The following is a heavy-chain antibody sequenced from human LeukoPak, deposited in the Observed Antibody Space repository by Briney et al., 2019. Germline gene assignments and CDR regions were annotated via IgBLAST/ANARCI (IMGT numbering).Heavy chain of an antibody. J-gene: IGHJ4*02. CDR3: ARDGPIVGNDY. CDR1: GFTFSSYS. V-gene: IGHV3-21*01. CDR2: ISSSSSFI. D-gene: IGHD3-22*01. Sequence: GGSLRLSCAASGFTFSSYSMNWVRQAPGKGLEWVSSISSSSSFIYYADSVKGRFTISRDNAKNSLYLQMNSLRAEDTAVYYCARDGPIVGNDYWGQGTLVTVSS.